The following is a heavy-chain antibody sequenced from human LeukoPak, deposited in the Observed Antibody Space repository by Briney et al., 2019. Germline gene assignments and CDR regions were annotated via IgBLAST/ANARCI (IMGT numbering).Heavy chain of an antibody. CDR3: VRSSLWFGEPDYYYYMDV. CDR2: ISSSSSYI. Sequence: PGGSLRLSCAASGFTFSSYSMNWVRQAPGKGLEWVSSISSSSSYIYYADSVKGRFTISRDNAKNSLYLQTNSLRAEDTAVYYCVRSSLWFGEPDYYYYMDVWGKGTTVTISS. J-gene: IGHJ6*03. CDR1: GFTFSSYS. V-gene: IGHV3-21*01. D-gene: IGHD3-10*01.